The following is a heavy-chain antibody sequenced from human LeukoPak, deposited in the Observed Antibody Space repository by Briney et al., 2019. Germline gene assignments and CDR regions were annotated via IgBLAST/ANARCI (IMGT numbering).Heavy chain of an antibody. D-gene: IGHD3-22*01. CDR3: ATFYDSSGYYHDY. J-gene: IGHJ4*02. CDR1: GGSISSGGYY. V-gene: IGHV4-31*03. Sequence: SETLSLTCTVSGGSISSGGYYWSWIRQHPGKGLEWIGYIYYSGSTYYNPSLKSRVTISVDTSKNQSSLKLSSVTAADTAVYYCATFYDSSGYYHDYWGQGTLVTVSS. CDR2: IYYSGST.